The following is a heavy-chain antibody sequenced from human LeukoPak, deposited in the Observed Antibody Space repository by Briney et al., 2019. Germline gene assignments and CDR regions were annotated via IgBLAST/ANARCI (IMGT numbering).Heavy chain of an antibody. CDR3: TTGYCSSTSCSS. J-gene: IGHJ5*02. CDR1: GFTFSNAW. D-gene: IGHD2-2*01. V-gene: IGHV3-15*01. Sequence: GGSLRLSCAASGFTFSNAWMSWVRQAPGKGLEWVGRIKSKTDGGTTDYAAPVKGRFTISRDDSKNTLYLQMNSLKTEDTAVYYCTTGYCSSTSCSSWGQGTLVTVSS. CDR2: IKSKTDGGTT.